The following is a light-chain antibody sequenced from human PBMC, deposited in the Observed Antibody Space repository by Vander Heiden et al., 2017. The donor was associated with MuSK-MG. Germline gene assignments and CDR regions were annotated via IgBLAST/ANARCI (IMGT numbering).Light chain of an antibody. CDR1: QTMNTF. Sequence: DIQLTQSPSSLSASVGDRVTISCRASQTMNTFLNWCQQKPGKPPTRLFYSTSTLYSGVSSRVSGSGSGTEFTLTISSLQAEDFATYYCQQSSRSSLTFGGGTRVEIK. J-gene: IGKJ4*01. CDR2: STS. V-gene: IGKV1-39*01. CDR3: QQSSRSSLT.